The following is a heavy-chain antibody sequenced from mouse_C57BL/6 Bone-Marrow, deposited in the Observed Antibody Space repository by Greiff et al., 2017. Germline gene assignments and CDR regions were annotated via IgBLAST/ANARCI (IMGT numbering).Heavy chain of an antibody. CDR2: ISRGGDYI. CDR3: VTTVVDYAMDY. CDR1: GFTFSSYA. D-gene: IGHD1-1*01. J-gene: IGHJ4*01. V-gene: IGHV5-9-1*02. Sequence: DVKLVESGEGLVKPGGSLKLSCAASGFTFSSYAMTWVRQTPGKRLEWIAYISRGGDYIYYEDTVKGRFTITRDNARNTLYLQMSRLKYEDTAMYYSVTTVVDYAMDYWGQGTSVTV.